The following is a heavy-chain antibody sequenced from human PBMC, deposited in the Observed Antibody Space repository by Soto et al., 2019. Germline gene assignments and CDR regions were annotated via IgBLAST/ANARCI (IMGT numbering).Heavy chain of an antibody. D-gene: IGHD2-15*01. J-gene: IGHJ4*02. CDR2: INAGNGNT. CDR3: ARGQGVVVAATPYFDY. V-gene: IGHV1-3*01. Sequence: ASVKVSCKASGYTFTSYAIHWVRQAPGQRLEWMGWINAGNGNTKYSQKFQGRVTITRDTSASTAYMELSSLRSEDTAVYYCARGQGVVVAATPYFDYWGQGTLVTVSS. CDR1: GYTFTSYA.